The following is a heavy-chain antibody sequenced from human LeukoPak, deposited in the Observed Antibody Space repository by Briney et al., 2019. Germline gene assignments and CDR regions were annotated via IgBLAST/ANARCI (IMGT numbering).Heavy chain of an antibody. D-gene: IGHD5-18*01. CDR2: ISSSSSTI. J-gene: IGHJ4*02. CDR1: GFILSNYR. V-gene: IGHV3-48*04. CDR3: ARDLGSVGYSYGY. Sequence: GGSLRLSCAASGFILSNYRMNWVRQAPGKGLEWVSYISSSSSTIYYADSVKGRFTISRDNAKNSLYLQMNSLRAEDTAVYYCARDLGSVGYSYGYWGQGTLVTVSS.